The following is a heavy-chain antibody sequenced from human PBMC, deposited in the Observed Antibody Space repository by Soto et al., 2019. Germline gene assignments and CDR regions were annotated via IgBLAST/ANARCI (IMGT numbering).Heavy chain of an antibody. Sequence: ASVKVSCKASGGTLSSYTFSWVRQAPGQGLEWMGRVIPNLGVTNYAKKFQGRFTIVVDTSTSTAYMELNSLRYEDTAVYYCARDKGYCSDTSCQEFDPWGQGTLVTVSS. J-gene: IGHJ5*02. D-gene: IGHD2-15*01. CDR1: GGTLSSYT. V-gene: IGHV1-69*04. CDR3: ARDKGYCSDTSCQEFDP. CDR2: VIPNLGVT.